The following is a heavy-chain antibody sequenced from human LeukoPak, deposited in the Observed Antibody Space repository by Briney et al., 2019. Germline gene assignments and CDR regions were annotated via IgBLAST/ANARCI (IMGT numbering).Heavy chain of an antibody. Sequence: GGSLRLSCAASGFRFSSSWMTWVRQAPGKGLEWVSSISGSGGSTYSADSVKGRFTISRDNSKNTLYLQMNSLRAEDTAVYYCANEDWFDPWGQGTLVTVSS. CDR1: GFRFSSSW. J-gene: IGHJ5*02. CDR2: ISGSGGST. CDR3: ANEDWFDP. V-gene: IGHV3-23*01.